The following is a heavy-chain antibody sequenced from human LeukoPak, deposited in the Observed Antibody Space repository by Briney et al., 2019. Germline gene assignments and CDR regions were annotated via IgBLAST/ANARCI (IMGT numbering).Heavy chain of an antibody. J-gene: IGHJ4*02. CDR3: TTNKTN. V-gene: IGHV3-15*01. CDR1: GFLFTKAW. Sequence: GGSLRLSCAVSGFLFTKAWMSWVRQAPGKGLEWIGRIKSKTEGGTADYAAPVKGRFTISRDDSENTLFLQMNSLKTEDTAVYYCTTNKTNWGQGTLVTVSS. CDR2: IKSKTEGGTA.